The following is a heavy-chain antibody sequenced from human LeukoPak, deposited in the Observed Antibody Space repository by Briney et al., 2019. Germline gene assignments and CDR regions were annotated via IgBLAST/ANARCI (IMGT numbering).Heavy chain of an antibody. V-gene: IGHV4-34*01. CDR1: GGSFSGYY. Sequence: SETLSLTCAVYGGSFSGYYWSWIRQPPGKGLEWIGEINHSGSTNYNPSLKSRVTISVDTSKNQFSLKLSSVTAADTAVYYCARVGVASFWDYWGQGTLVNVSS. CDR3: ARVGVASFWDY. D-gene: IGHD5-12*01. CDR2: INHSGST. J-gene: IGHJ4*02.